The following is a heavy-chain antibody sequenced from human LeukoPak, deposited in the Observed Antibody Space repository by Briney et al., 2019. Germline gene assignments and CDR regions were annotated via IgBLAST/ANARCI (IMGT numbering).Heavy chain of an antibody. Sequence: GESLKISCKASGYNFRTYWIGWVRQMPGRGLEWMAIMYPGDSDTTYSPSFQGRVTISVDKSISTAYLQWNGLGASDTATYYCARDLTDEAFDFWGQGTLVVVSS. J-gene: IGHJ4*02. CDR2: MYPGDSDT. V-gene: IGHV5-51*01. CDR3: ARDLTDEAFDF. D-gene: IGHD4/OR15-4a*01. CDR1: GYNFRTYW.